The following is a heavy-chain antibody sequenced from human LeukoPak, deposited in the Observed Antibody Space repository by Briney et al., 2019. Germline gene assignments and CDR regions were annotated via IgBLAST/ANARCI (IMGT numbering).Heavy chain of an antibody. CDR1: GYNFTVYY. Sequence: ASVKVSCKAFGYNFTVYYMHWVRQAPGQGLEWMGWINLYSGGTHYAQKFQGRVTMTMDTSINAAYRELSRLGSDDTAVYYCARVAGGDWYYFDFWGQGSLVTVSS. CDR3: ARVAGGDWYYFDF. J-gene: IGHJ4*02. V-gene: IGHV1-2*02. CDR2: INLYSGGT. D-gene: IGHD2-21*02.